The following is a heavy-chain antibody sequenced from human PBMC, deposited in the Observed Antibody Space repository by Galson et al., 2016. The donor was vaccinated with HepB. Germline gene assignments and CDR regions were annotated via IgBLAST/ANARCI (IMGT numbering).Heavy chain of an antibody. CDR1: GFTFSSYA. V-gene: IGHV3-30-3*01. Sequence: SLRLSCAASGFTFSSYAMHWARQAPGKGLEWVALISYDGSNKYYADSVKGRFTISRGNSKNTLYLQMNSLRAEDTAVYYCARGGSPYDFWTTGAFDIWGQGTMVTVSS. CDR2: ISYDGSNK. CDR3: ARGGSPYDFWTTGAFDI. J-gene: IGHJ3*02. D-gene: IGHD3/OR15-3a*01.